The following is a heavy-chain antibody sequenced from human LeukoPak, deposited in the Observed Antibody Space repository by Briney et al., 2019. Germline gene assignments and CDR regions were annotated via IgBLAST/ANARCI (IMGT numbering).Heavy chain of an antibody. J-gene: IGHJ4*02. CDR3: AKDWQVRLLKGRGLDY. D-gene: IGHD3-22*01. Sequence: GGSLRLSCAASVFTFSSYGMHWARQAPGKGLEWVAFIRYDGSNKYYADSVKGRFTISRDNSKNTLYLQMNSLRAEDTAVYYCAKDWQVRLLKGRGLDYWGQGTLVTVSS. CDR1: VFTFSSYG. CDR2: IRYDGSNK. V-gene: IGHV3-30*02.